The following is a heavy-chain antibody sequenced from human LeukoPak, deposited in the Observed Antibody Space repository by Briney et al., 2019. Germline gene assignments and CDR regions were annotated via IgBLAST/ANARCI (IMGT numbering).Heavy chain of an antibody. CDR1: GFTFSSYG. D-gene: IGHD2-8*01. CDR3: ARDLGYCTNGVCHTRFDY. CDR2: IWYDGSNK. V-gene: IGHV3-33*01. Sequence: PGRSLRLSCAASGFTFSSYGMHWVRLAPDKGLEWVAVIWYDGSNKYYADSVKGRFTISRDNSKNTLYLQLNSLRAEDTAVYYCARDLGYCTNGVCHTRFDYWGQGTLVAVSS. J-gene: IGHJ4*02.